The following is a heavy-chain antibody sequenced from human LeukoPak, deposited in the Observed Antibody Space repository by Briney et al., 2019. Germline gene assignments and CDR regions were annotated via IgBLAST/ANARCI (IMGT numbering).Heavy chain of an antibody. Sequence: QPGGSLRLSCAASGFTFSSYEVNWVRQAPGKGLEWVSYISSSGSTIYYADSVKGRFTISRDNAKNSLYLQMNSLRAEDTAVYYCARDLWFGALLSDFDYWGQGTLDTVSS. CDR1: GFTFSSYE. D-gene: IGHD3-10*01. CDR3: ARDLWFGALLSDFDY. V-gene: IGHV3-48*03. J-gene: IGHJ4*02. CDR2: ISSSGSTI.